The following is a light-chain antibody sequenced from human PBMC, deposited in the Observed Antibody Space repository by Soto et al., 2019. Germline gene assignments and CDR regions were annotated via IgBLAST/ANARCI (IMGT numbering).Light chain of an antibody. CDR2: GAS. Sequence: ATLAVYKREGATLSCRAGQGVTTNLAWYQQKSGQSPRLLIYGASTRATGIPARFSGSGSGTEFTLTISSLQSEDFAVYYCQQYNNWPIPFGQGTRLAV. CDR1: QGVTTN. CDR3: QQYNNWPIP. V-gene: IGKV3-15*01. J-gene: IGKJ5*01.